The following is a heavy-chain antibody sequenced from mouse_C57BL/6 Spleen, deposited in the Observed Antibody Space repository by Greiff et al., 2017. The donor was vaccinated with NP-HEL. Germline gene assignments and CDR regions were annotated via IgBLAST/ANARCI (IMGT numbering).Heavy chain of an antibody. Sequence: QVQLQQPGTELVKPGASVKLSCKASGYTFTSYWMHWVKQRPGQGLEWIGNINPSNGGPNYNEKFKSKATLTVDKSSSTAYMQLSSLTSEDSAVYYCARSSPALITTDYYAMDYWGQGTSVTVSS. J-gene: IGHJ4*01. V-gene: IGHV1-53*01. CDR3: ARSSPALITTDYYAMDY. D-gene: IGHD1-1*01. CDR2: INPSNGGP. CDR1: GYTFTSYW.